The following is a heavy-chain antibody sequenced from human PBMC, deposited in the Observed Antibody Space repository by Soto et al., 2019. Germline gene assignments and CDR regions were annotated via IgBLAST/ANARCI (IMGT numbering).Heavy chain of an antibody. V-gene: IGHV1-46*01. CDR2: INPSGGST. D-gene: IGHD1-26*01. J-gene: IGHJ6*02. CDR3: ARVLGSGDYSYYGMDV. CDR1: GYTFTSYA. Sequence: GASVKVSCKASGYTFTSYAMHWVRQAPGQRLEWMGWINPSGGSTSYAQKFQGRVTMTRDTSTSTVYVELSSLRSEDTAVYYCARVLGSGDYSYYGMDVWGQGTTVTVSS.